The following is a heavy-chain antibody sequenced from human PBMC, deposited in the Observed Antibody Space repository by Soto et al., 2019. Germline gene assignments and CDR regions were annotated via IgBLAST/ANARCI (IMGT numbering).Heavy chain of an antibody. Sequence: PGGSLRLSCAASGFTFSHYWGWIRQSPGKGLEWIGSIYYSGSTYYNPPLKSRVAMSVDTSKNQFSLKLRSVSAADTAVYYCARQRTSVVTQAYFDDWGQGSLVTVSS. CDR1: GFTFSHY. CDR2: IYYSGST. V-gene: IGHV4-39*01. J-gene: IGHJ4*02. D-gene: IGHD2-21*02. CDR3: ARQRTSVVTQAYFDD.